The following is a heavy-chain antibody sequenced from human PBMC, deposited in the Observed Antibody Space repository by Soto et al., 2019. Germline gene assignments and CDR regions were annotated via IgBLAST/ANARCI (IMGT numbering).Heavy chain of an antibody. V-gene: IGHV4-4*07. CDR1: GASITGSSY. Sequence: SETLSLTCTVSGASITGSSYWSWIRQPAGKGLEWIGRFSLSGTTNYNPSLRGRVTMSADVSKNQFSLRLTSVTAADTALYYGARGMTPLGAPAWYYFDSWGQGTLVTVSS. CDR2: FSLSGTT. J-gene: IGHJ4*02. CDR3: ARGMTPLGAPAWYYFDS. D-gene: IGHD2-15*01.